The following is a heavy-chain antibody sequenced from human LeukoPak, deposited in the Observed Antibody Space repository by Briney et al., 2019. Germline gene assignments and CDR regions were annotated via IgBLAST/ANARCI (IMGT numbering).Heavy chain of an antibody. V-gene: IGHV5-51*01. J-gene: IGHJ3*02. CDR2: IYPGDSDT. CDR1: GYSFTSYW. Sequence: LGESLKISCKGSGYSFTSYWIGWVRQMPGKGLEWMGIIYPGDSDTRYSPSFQGQVTISADKSISTAYLQWSSLKASDTAMYYCARQGGGSAYCGGDCYSYAFDIWGQGTMVTVSS. D-gene: IGHD2-21*02. CDR3: ARQGGGSAYCGGDCYSYAFDI.